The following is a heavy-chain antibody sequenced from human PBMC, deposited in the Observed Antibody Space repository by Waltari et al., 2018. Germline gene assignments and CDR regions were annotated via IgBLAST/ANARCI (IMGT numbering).Heavy chain of an antibody. D-gene: IGHD4-17*01. V-gene: IGHV4-39*07. Sequence: QPQLQESGPGLEKPSETLSLTCTVSGGFITTRSYHWAWIRQTPGKGLEWMGSIHISGSTYYNPSLMSRVTMSVDTSNNQFSRKLTSVTAADTAVYYCARQPPTTVPTPRSPFDTWGQGTMVSVSS. CDR2: IHISGST. CDR3: ARQPPTTVPTPRSPFDT. CDR1: GGFITTRSYH. J-gene: IGHJ3*02.